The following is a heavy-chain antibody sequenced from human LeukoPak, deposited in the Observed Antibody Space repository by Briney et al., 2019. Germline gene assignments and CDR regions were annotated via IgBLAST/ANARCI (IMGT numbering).Heavy chain of an antibody. J-gene: IGHJ6*02. V-gene: IGHV4-59*01. Sequence: SETLSLTCTVSGGSISSYYWSWIRQPPGKGLEWIGYIYYSGSTNYNPSLKSRVTISVDTSTNQFSLKLSSVTAADTAVYYCARGPTVTDYYYYGMDVWGQGTTVTVSS. CDR1: GGSISSYY. D-gene: IGHD4-11*01. CDR3: ARGPTVTDYYYYGMDV. CDR2: IYYSGST.